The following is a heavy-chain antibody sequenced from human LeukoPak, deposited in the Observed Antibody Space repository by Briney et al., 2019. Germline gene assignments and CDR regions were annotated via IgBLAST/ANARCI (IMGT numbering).Heavy chain of an antibody. Sequence: PVQPLDSVSVSTNASGITKYADSVKGRFTISRDTSDNTLNLNDLGAEDSAVYYCARDALVGADYYFDYWGQGTLVTVPS. CDR3: ARDALVGADYYFDY. CDR2: STNASGIT. J-gene: IGHJ4*02. V-gene: IGHV3-66*01. D-gene: IGHD1-26*01.